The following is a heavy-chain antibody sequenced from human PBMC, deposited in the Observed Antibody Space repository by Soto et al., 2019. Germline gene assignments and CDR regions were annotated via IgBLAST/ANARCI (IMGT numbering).Heavy chain of an antibody. CDR2: ISGSGGSS. Sequence: GGSLRLSCAASGFTFSSYAMSWVRQAPGKGLEWVSAISGSGGSSYYADSVKGRFTISRDNSKNTLYLQMNSLRAEDSAVYYCAKDGGSRRQMPHVDWCQGTLVTVFS. D-gene: IGHD2-15*01. V-gene: IGHV3-23*01. J-gene: IGHJ4*02. CDR1: GFTFSSYA. CDR3: AKDGGSRRQMPHVD.